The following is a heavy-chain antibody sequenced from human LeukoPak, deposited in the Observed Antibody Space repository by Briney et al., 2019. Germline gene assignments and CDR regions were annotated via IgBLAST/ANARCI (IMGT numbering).Heavy chain of an antibody. CDR1: GGSFSGYY. Sequence: NPSETLSLTCAVYGGSFSGYYWSWIRQPPGKGLEWIGEINHSGSTNYNPSLKSRVTISVDTSKNQFSLKLSSVTAADTAVYYCASFGSYSDYWGQGTLVTVSS. J-gene: IGHJ4*02. CDR2: INHSGST. CDR3: ASFGSYSDY. V-gene: IGHV4-34*01. D-gene: IGHD1-26*01.